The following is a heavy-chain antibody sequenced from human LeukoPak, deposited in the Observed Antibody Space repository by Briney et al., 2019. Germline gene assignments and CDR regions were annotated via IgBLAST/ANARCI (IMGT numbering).Heavy chain of an antibody. CDR2: INPSGGGT. CDR3: ARDGDDFGDYVGYNYYGLDV. V-gene: IGHV1-46*01. D-gene: IGHD4-17*01. J-gene: IGHJ6*02. Sequence: ASVKVSCKASGYVFTSYYMHWVRQAPGRGLEWMGMINPSGGGTNYAQKFQGRVTMTRDTSTSTVYMELSSLRSEDTAVYYCARDGDDFGDYVGYNYYGLDVWGQGTTVTVSS. CDR1: GYVFTSYY.